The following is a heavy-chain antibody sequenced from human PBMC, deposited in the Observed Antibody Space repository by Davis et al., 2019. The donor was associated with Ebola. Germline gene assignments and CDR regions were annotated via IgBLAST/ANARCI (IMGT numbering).Heavy chain of an antibody. CDR1: GFTFSTFA. V-gene: IGHV3-64D*06. CDR2: IDVNGDNT. J-gene: IGHJ4*02. D-gene: IGHD1/OR15-1a*01. Sequence: PGGSLTLSCSASGFTFSTFAMHWVRHAPGKGLEYISAIDVNGDNTYYVGSVRGRFTISRDNSKNTLYFQMSSLRVEDTAVYYCVKDRGTRWKIQNYYFDSWGRGTLVTVSS. CDR3: VKDRGTRWKIQNYYFDS.